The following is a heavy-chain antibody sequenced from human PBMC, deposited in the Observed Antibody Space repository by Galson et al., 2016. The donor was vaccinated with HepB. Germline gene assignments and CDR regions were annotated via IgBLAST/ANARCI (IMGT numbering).Heavy chain of an antibody. D-gene: IGHD3-22*01. CDR1: GGMYSSYA. Sequence: SVKVSCKASGGMYSSYAISWVRQAPGQGLEWMGGIIPIFGTTYYAQKFQGRVTITADKSTSTAYMELSSLRSEDTAVYYCTRRDSSGFYNAYNWFNPWGPGTLVTVSS. V-gene: IGHV1-69*06. CDR3: TRRDSSGFYNAYNWFNP. J-gene: IGHJ5*02. CDR2: IIPIFGTT.